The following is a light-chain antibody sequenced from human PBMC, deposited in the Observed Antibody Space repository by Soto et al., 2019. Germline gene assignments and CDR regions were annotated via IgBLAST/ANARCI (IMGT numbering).Light chain of an antibody. CDR1: ESISSW. J-gene: IGKJ3*01. V-gene: IGKV1-5*03. Sequence: DIQMTQSPSTLSASVGDRVTITCRASESISSWLAWYQHKPGKAPKLLISRASTLETGVPSRFSGSGSGTEFTLTISSLQPDDFATYYCQQYNNYFTFGPGTKVDIK. CDR3: QQYNNYFT. CDR2: RAS.